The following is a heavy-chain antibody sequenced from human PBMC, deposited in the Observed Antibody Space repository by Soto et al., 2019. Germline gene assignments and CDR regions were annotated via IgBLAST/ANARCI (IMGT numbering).Heavy chain of an antibody. Sequence: QSLTCTVSGASMSSGDYYWIWIRQPPGKGLECIGYISYTGSTYYNPSLKSRVTMPVDTSKNQFSLELISVTAADTAVYYCARAIYDYSDFFFDYWGQGTLVTVYS. D-gene: IGHD4-17*01. CDR1: GASMSSGDYY. V-gene: IGHV4-30-4*01. CDR3: ARAIYDYSDFFFDY. CDR2: ISYTGST. J-gene: IGHJ4*02.